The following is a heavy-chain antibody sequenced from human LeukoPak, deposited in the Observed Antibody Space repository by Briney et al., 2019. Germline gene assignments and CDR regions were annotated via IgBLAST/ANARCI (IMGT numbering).Heavy chain of an antibody. CDR3: AKERGTLAWFDY. Sequence: PGGSLRLSCAASGFTFDDYAMHWVRQAPGKGLEWVSGISWNSGSIGYADSVKGRFTISRDNAKNSLYLQMNSLRAEDTALYFCAKERGTLAWFDYWGQGTLVTVSS. CDR2: ISWNSGSI. D-gene: IGHD1-1*01. CDR1: GFTFDDYA. V-gene: IGHV3-9*01. J-gene: IGHJ4*02.